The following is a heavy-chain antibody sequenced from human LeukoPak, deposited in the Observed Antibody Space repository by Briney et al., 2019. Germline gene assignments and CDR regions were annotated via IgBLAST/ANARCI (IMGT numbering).Heavy chain of an antibody. CDR1: GFTFSSYW. Sequence: GGSLRLSCAASGFTFSSYWMHWVRQAPGKGLVWVSRINSDGSSTSYADSVKGRFTISRDNAKNTLYLQMNSLRAEDTAVYYCARAKLRYLDWLTRDDAFDIWGQGTMVTVSS. D-gene: IGHD3-9*01. CDR3: ARAKLRYLDWLTRDDAFDI. J-gene: IGHJ3*02. V-gene: IGHV3-74*01. CDR2: INSDGSST.